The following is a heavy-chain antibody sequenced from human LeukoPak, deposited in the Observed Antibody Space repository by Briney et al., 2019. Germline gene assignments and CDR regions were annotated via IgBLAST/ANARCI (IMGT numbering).Heavy chain of an antibody. CDR3: ARDERSAVAGTVNY. J-gene: IGHJ4*02. CDR2: ISSSSSYI. V-gene: IGHV3-21*01. CDR1: GFTFSSFS. D-gene: IGHD6-19*01. Sequence: GGSLRLSCAASGFTFSSFSMNWVRQAPGKGLEWVSSISSSSSYIYYADSVKGRFTISRDNAKNSLYLQMNSLRAEDTAVYYCARDERSAVAGTVNYWGQGTLVTVSS.